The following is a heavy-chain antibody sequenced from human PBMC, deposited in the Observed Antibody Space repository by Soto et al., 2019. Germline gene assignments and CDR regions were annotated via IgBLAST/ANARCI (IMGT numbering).Heavy chain of an antibody. Sequence: ASVKVSCKASGYTFTGYYMHWVRQAPGQGPEWMGWINPNSGGTNYAQKFQGWVTMTRDTSISTAYMELSRLRSDDTAVYYCARAHSSSWSAGWFDPWGQGTLVTVSS. CDR1: GYTFTGYY. CDR3: ARAHSSSWSAGWFDP. J-gene: IGHJ5*02. D-gene: IGHD6-13*01. V-gene: IGHV1-2*04. CDR2: INPNSGGT.